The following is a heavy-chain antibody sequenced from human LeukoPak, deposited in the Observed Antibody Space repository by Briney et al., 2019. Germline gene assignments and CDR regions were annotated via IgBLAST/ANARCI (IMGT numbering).Heavy chain of an antibody. CDR2: TIPIHDIT. D-gene: IGHD2-8*01. J-gene: IGHJ4*02. Sequence: SVKVSFKASGSTFSSYTISWVRQAPGQGLEWMGRTIPIHDITNYAQKFQGRVTITADTSTSTVYMELSSLRSEDTAIYYCARGKEHCTTSTCFQSYDQWGQGALVIVSS. CDR1: GSTFSSYT. CDR3: ARGKEHCTTSTCFQSYDQ. V-gene: IGHV1-69*02.